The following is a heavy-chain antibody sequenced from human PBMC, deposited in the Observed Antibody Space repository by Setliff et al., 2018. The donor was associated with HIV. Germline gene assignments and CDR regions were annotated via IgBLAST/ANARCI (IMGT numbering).Heavy chain of an antibody. D-gene: IGHD6-13*01. CDR2: IYYTGTT. CDR3: ARHSDSSSWPPGCYSHYIDV. Sequence: PSETLSLTCTVSGGSISSSSYYWGWIRQPPGKGLEVIGSIYYTGTTYYHPSLESRVTLSVDMSKNQFSLRLTSVTAADTGVYYCARHSDSSSWPPGCYSHYIDVWGKGTTVTVSS. V-gene: IGHV4-39*01. CDR1: GGSISSSSYY. J-gene: IGHJ6*03.